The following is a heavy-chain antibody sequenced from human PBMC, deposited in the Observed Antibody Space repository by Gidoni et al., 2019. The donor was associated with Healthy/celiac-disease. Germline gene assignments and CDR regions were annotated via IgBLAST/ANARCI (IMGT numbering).Heavy chain of an antibody. J-gene: IGHJ4*02. V-gene: IGHV3-33*01. CDR2: IWDDGSNK. Sequence: QVQLVESGGGVVQPGRSLRLSCAASGFTFSSYGMHWVRQAPGKGLEWVAVIWDDGSNKYYADSVKGRFTISRDNSKNTLYLQMNSLRAEDTAVYYCAREDGDSFDYWGQGTLVTVSS. CDR3: AREDGDSFDY. CDR1: GFTFSSYG. D-gene: IGHD4-17*01.